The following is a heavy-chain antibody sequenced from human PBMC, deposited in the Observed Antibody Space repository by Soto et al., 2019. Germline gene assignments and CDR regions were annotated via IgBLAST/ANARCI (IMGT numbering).Heavy chain of an antibody. Sequence: SGGSLRLSCAASGFTFSSYAMSWVRQAPGKGLEWVSAISGSGSSTYYADSVKGRFTISRDNAKNSLYLQMNSLRAEDTAVYYCARDGSIRVELFSTPTDYWGQGTLVTVSS. CDR2: ISGSGSST. CDR3: ARDGSIRVELFSTPTDY. V-gene: IGHV3-23*01. CDR1: GFTFSSYA. J-gene: IGHJ4*02. D-gene: IGHD1-7*01.